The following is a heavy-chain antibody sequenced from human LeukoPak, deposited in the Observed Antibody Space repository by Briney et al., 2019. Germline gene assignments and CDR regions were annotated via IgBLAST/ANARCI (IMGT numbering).Heavy chain of an antibody. CDR2: ISSSGSTI. J-gene: IGHJ6*02. CDR3: ARGRSLGYCSSTSCAYGMDV. Sequence: GGSLRLSCAASGFTFSDYYMSWIRQAPGKGLEWVSYISSSGSTIYYADSVKGRFTISRDNSKNTLYLQMNSLRAEDTAVYYCARGRSLGYCSSTSCAYGMDVWGQGTLVTVSS. D-gene: IGHD2-2*01. CDR1: GFTFSDYY. V-gene: IGHV3-11*04.